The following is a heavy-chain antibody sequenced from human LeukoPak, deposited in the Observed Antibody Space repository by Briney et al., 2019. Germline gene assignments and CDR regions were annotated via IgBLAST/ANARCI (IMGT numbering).Heavy chain of an antibody. J-gene: IGHJ4*02. CDR1: GFTFDDYA. Sequence: GRSLRLSCAASGFTFDDYAMHWVRQAPGKGLEWVSGISWNSGSIGYADSVKGRFTISRDNAENSLYLQMNSLRAEDMALYYCAKSNTAMVTDPFDYWGQGTLVTVSS. CDR3: AKSNTAMVTDPFDY. V-gene: IGHV3-9*03. CDR2: ISWNSGSI. D-gene: IGHD5-18*01.